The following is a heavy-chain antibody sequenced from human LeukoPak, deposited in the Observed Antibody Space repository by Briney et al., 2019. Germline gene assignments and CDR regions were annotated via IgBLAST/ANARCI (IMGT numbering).Heavy chain of an antibody. Sequence: GGSLRLSCVVSGFTVISKYMSWVRQAPGSGLGWVSVIYAGGSTNYADSVKGRFTISRDISKNTLYLQMNSLRAEDTAVYYCAREVTRNSGDWWAFDIWGQGTMVTVSA. CDR2: IYAGGST. CDR1: GFTVISKY. D-gene: IGHD2-21*02. CDR3: AREVTRNSGDWWAFDI. V-gene: IGHV3-66*01. J-gene: IGHJ3*02.